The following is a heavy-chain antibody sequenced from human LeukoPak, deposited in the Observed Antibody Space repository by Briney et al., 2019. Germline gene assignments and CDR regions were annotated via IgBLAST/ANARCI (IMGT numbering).Heavy chain of an antibody. CDR2: IKTDGSIT. Sequence: PGGSLRLSCAASGFGFSNFWMHWVRQAPGKGLEWVSRIKTDGSITAYADSVKGRFAISRDNAKNTLYLHMNSLKGEDTATYFCTREADPAFSASSSPDFWGQGTPATVS. J-gene: IGHJ4*02. V-gene: IGHV3-74*01. D-gene: IGHD6-6*01. CDR1: GFGFSNFW. CDR3: TREADPAFSASSSPDF.